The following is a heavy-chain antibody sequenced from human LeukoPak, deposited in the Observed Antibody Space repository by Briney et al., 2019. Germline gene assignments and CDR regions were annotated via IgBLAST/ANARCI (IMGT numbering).Heavy chain of an antibody. CDR1: GFTVSSNY. D-gene: IGHD3-22*01. J-gene: IGHJ1*01. CDR2: ISTSSSYI. CDR3: ARDGGDYYDSSGYPFHH. V-gene: IGHV3-21*01. Sequence: PGGSLRLSCAASGFTVSSNYMNLVRQAPGKGLEWVSSISTSSSYIYYADSVKGRFTISRDNAKKSLYLQMNSLRAGDTAVYYCARDGGDYYDSSGYPFHHWGQGTLVTVSS.